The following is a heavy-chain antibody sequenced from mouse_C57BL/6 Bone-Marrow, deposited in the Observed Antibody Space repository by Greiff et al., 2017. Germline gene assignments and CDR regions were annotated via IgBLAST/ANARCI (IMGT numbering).Heavy chain of an antibody. J-gene: IGHJ3*01. Sequence: QVQLQQSGAELAQPGASVKLSCQASGYPFTRYWMHWVNQRPGQGLEWIGYITPSSGYTKYNQKFKDKATLTADQSSSTAYMQLSSLTYEDCAVYYCAELGFAYWGQGTLVTVSA. CDR1: GYPFTRYW. CDR3: AELGFAY. V-gene: IGHV1-7*01. D-gene: IGHD4-1*01. CDR2: ITPSSGYT.